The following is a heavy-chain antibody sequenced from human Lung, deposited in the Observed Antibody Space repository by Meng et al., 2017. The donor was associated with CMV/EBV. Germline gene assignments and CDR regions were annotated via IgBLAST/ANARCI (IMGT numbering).Heavy chain of an antibody. D-gene: IGHD2-2*01. J-gene: IGHJ4*01. CDR3: ANGIFIYPAAILPFDY. CDR2: IGGVGGGT. V-gene: IGHV3-23*01. CDR1: GFTFSSYA. Sequence: GGSLRLXCTASGFTFSSYAMTWVRRAPGKGLEWVSSIGGVGGGTYYAHSVKGRFTISRDNSKSTLYLQMSSLRVDDTALYYCANGIFIYPAAILPFDYWGHGTXVTVSS.